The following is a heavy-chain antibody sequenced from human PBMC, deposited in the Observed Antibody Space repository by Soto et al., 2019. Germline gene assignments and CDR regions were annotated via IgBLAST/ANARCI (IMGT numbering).Heavy chain of an antibody. CDR3: ARDPDYDYIWGTPPASFDY. Sequence: ASVKVSCKASGYTFTSYGISWVRQAPGQGLEWMGWISAYNGNTNYAQKLQGRVIMTTDTSTSTAYMELRSLRSDDTAVYYCARDPDYDYIWGTPPASFDYWGQGTLVTVSS. J-gene: IGHJ4*02. CDR2: ISAYNGNT. V-gene: IGHV1-18*01. CDR1: GYTFTSYG. D-gene: IGHD3-16*01.